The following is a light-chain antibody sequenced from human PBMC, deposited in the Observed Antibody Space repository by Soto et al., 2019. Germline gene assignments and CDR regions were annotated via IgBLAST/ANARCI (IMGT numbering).Light chain of an antibody. Sequence: QSVLTQPPSASGTPGQTVSISFSGTRSNIGGHAVNWYQQLPGTAPKRLIFSSDQRPSGVPDRFSGSKSGTSASLAISGLQSEDEADYSCAAWDDSLNAVVFGGGTKLTVL. J-gene: IGLJ2*01. V-gene: IGLV1-44*01. CDR2: SSD. CDR3: AAWDDSLNAVV. CDR1: RSNIGGHA.